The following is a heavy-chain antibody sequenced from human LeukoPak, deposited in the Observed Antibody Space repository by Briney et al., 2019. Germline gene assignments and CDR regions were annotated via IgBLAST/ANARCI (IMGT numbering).Heavy chain of an antibody. CDR2: IYYSGST. Sequence: SETLSLTCTVSGGSISSSSYYWGWIRQPPGKGLEWIGSIYYSGSTYYNPSLKSQVTISVDTSKNQFSLKLSSVTAADTAVYYCARHLYSSSPLDWFDPWGQGTLVTVSS. V-gene: IGHV4-39*01. D-gene: IGHD6-6*01. CDR1: GGSISSSSYY. J-gene: IGHJ5*02. CDR3: ARHLYSSSPLDWFDP.